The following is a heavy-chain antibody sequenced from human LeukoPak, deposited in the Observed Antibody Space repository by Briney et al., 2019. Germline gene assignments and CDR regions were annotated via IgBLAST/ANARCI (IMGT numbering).Heavy chain of an antibody. CDR1: GFPFSSYA. V-gene: IGHV3-64*01. D-gene: IGHD2-2*01. Sequence: PGGSLRLSCAASGFPFSSYAMHWVRQAPGKGLEYVSAISSNGGSTSYANSVKGRFTISRDNSKNTLYLQMGSLRAEDMAVYYCARSSIVVVGILDYWGQGTLVTVSA. CDR3: ARSSIVVVGILDY. J-gene: IGHJ4*02. CDR2: ISSNGGST.